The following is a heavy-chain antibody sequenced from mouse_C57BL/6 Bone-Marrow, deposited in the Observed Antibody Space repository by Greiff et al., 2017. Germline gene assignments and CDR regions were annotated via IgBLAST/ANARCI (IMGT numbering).Heavy chain of an antibody. CDR3: ARDGYYEAY. D-gene: IGHD2-3*01. CDR1: GFNIKDYY. J-gene: IGHJ3*01. CDR2: IDPEDGET. V-gene: IGHV14-2*01. Sequence: VQLKQSGAELVKPGASVKLSCTASGFNIKDYYMHWVKQRTEQGLEWIGRIDPEDGETKYAPKFQAKATITADTSSNTAYLQLSSLTSEDTAVDCCARDGYYEAYWGQGTLVTVS.